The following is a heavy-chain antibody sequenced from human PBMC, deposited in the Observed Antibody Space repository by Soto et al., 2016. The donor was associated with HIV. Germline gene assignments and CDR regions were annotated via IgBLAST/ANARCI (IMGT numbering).Heavy chain of an antibody. D-gene: IGHD2-15*01. CDR2: IVVGSGNT. CDR1: GFTFTSSA. Sequence: QLVQSGAEVKKPGTSVKVSCKASGFTFTSSAMQWVRQARGQRLEWIGWIVVGSGNTNYAQKFQERVTITRDMSTSTAYMELSSLRSEDTAVYYCAILGGLGYCSGGSCYSGGYWGQGTLVTVSS. V-gene: IGHV1-58*02. CDR3: AILGGLGYCSGGSCYSGGY. J-gene: IGHJ4*02.